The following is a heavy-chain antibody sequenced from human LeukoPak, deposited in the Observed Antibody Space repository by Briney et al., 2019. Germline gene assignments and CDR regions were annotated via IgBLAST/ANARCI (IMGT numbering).Heavy chain of an antibody. Sequence: PGGSLRLSCAASRFTFSSYDMHWVRQATGKGLEWVSAIGTAGDTYYPGSVKGRFTISRENAKNSLYLQMNSLRAGDTAVYYCARAVINYDSSGYYLDYWGQGTLVTVSS. V-gene: IGHV3-13*01. CDR1: RFTFSSYD. CDR2: IGTAGDT. D-gene: IGHD3-22*01. J-gene: IGHJ4*02. CDR3: ARAVINYDSSGYYLDY.